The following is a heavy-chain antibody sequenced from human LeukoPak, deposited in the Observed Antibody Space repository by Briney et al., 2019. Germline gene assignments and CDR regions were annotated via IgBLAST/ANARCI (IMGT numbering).Heavy chain of an antibody. Sequence: PSQTLSLTCTVSGGSISSGDYYWSWIRQPPGKGLEWIGYIYYSGSTYYNPSLKSRVTISVDTSKNQLSLKLSSVTAADTAVYYCARVRRGGWYLNRFDPWGQGTLVTVSS. CDR1: GGSISSGDYY. CDR3: ARVRRGGWYLNRFDP. D-gene: IGHD6-19*01. J-gene: IGHJ5*02. V-gene: IGHV4-30-4*01. CDR2: IYYSGST.